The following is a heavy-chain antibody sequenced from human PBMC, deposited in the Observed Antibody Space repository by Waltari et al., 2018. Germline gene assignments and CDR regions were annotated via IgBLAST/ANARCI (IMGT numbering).Heavy chain of an antibody. Sequence: ESGGGVVQPGGSLRLSCTGSGFRFGDYWMHWVRQAPGKGLEWVSRLNVDGGYISYGDSVKGRFTISRDNAKNTVFLQLNSLRADDTAVYFCARKAGSGYPYGPFYYDNWGQGTLVTVSS. CDR1: GFRFGDYW. D-gene: IGHD5-12*01. J-gene: IGHJ4*02. CDR2: LNVDGGYI. CDR3: ARKAGSGYPYGPFYYDN. V-gene: IGHV3-74*01.